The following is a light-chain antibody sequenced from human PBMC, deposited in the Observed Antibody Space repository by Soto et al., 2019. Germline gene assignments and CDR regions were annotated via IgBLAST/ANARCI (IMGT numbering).Light chain of an antibody. CDR3: QRYSSVPRT. J-gene: IGKJ1*01. V-gene: IGKV1-27*01. CDR1: QGINNY. CDR2: SAS. Sequence: DIQMTQSPSSLSASVGDRVTITCRASQGINNYLAWYQQKPGKVPKLLIYSASTLQSGDPSRFSASGYGTDFTHIISSLQPEDVAIYYCQRYSSVPRTFGQGTKVAIK.